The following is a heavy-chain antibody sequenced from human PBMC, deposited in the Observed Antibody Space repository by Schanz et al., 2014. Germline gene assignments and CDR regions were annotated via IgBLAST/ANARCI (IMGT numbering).Heavy chain of an antibody. CDR3: ARQYSGWSRFDP. J-gene: IGHJ5*02. Sequence: QVQLQESGPGLVKPSQTLSLTCAVSGGSISSGGYSWSWIRQPPGKGLEWIGFIYYSGSTNYNPSPRSRVPISFDMSKNHFPLTLTSVPAADPGVYYCARQYSGWSRFDPWGQGILVTVSS. V-gene: IGHV4-30-4*07. CDR1: GGSISSGGYS. CDR2: IYYSGST. D-gene: IGHD6-19*01.